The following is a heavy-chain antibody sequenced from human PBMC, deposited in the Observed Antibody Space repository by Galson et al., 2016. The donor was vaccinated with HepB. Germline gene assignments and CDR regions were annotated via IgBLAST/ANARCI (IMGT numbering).Heavy chain of an antibody. CDR3: ARVALVCGTATCYDYGMDA. CDR2: INYSGRT. Sequence: TLSLTCTVSGGSMNSDNYYWSWIRQHPAKGLEWIGYINYSGRTHYNPSLKSRVTISIDTSENQFSLKLSSLTAADTAVYSCARVALVCGTATCYDYGMDAWGQGTTVTVSS. J-gene: IGHJ6*02. CDR1: GGSMNSDNYY. D-gene: IGHD2-2*01. V-gene: IGHV4-31*03.